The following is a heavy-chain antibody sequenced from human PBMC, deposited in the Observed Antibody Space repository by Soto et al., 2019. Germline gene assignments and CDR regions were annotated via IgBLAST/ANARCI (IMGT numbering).Heavy chain of an antibody. V-gene: IGHV3-30*18. CDR3: EKAKIGGVTHRYFES. CDR2: LSFDGYSE. CDR1: GFTFRTHG. J-gene: IGHJ4*02. D-gene: IGHD3-10*01. Sequence: QVQLVESGGGVVQPGRSLRLSCETSGFTFRTHGMHWVRQAPGKGLEWVAVLSFDGYSEYNEDSVKGRFTISRDISKNTLYLQMDSLRDDDTAVYFCEKAKIGGVTHRYFESWGQGTLVTVSS.